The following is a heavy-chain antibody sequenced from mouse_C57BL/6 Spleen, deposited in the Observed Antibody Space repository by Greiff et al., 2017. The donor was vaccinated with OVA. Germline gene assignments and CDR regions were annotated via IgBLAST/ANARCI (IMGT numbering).Heavy chain of an antibody. CDR1: GYTFTSSW. V-gene: IGHV1-7*01. J-gene: IGHJ3*01. D-gene: IGHD2-4*01. Sequence: QVQLKQSGAELAKPGASVKLSCKASGYTFTSSWMHWVKQRPGQGLEWIGYINPSSGYTKYNQKFKDKATLTADKSSSTAYMQLSSLTYEDSAVYYCAIYYDYDWFAYWGQGTLVTVSA. CDR3: AIYYDYDWFAY. CDR2: INPSSGYT.